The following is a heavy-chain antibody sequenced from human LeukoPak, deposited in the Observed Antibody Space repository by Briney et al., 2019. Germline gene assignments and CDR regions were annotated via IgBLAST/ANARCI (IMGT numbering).Heavy chain of an antibody. CDR3: ARDRVAAAGANYYYYGMDV. D-gene: IGHD6-13*01. Sequence: PSETLSLTCTVSGDSIRSYYWSWIRQPPGEGLEWIGYIYYSGSTNYNPSLKSRVTMSVDTSKNQFSLKLSSVTAADTAVYYCARDRVAAAGANYYYYGMDVWGQGTTVTVSS. CDR1: GDSIRSYY. CDR2: IYYSGST. J-gene: IGHJ6*02. V-gene: IGHV4-59*01.